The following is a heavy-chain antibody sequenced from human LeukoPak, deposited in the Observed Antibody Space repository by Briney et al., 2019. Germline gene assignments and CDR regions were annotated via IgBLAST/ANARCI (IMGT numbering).Heavy chain of an antibody. V-gene: IGHV1-69*13. CDR3: ANTVYDILTDQLGRWFDP. CDR2: IIPIFGTA. J-gene: IGHJ5*02. D-gene: IGHD3-9*01. CDR1: GYTFTGYY. Sequence: SVKVSCKASGYTFTGYYMHWVRQAPGQGLEWMGGIIPIFGTANYAQKFQGRVTITADESTSTAYMELSSLRSEDTAVYYYANTVYDILTDQLGRWFDPWGQGTLVTVSS.